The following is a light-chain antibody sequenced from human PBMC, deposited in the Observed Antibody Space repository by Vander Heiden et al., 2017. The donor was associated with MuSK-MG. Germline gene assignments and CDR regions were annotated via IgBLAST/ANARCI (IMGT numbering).Light chain of an antibody. CDR2: KVS. Sequence: DVVMTQSPLSLPVTLGQPASISCRSSQSLVYSDGNTYLNWFQQRPGQSPRRLIYKVSNRDSGVPDRFSGSGSGTDFTLKISRVEAEDVGVYYCMQGTHWLLNTFGQGTKLEIK. V-gene: IGKV2-30*01. J-gene: IGKJ2*01. CDR3: MQGTHWLLNT. CDR1: QSLVYSDGNTY.